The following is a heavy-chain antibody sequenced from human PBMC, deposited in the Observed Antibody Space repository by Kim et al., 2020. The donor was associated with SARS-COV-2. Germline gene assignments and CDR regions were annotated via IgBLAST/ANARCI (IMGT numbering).Heavy chain of an antibody. CDR2: IIPILGIA. J-gene: IGHJ5*02. V-gene: IGHV1-69*04. CDR3: ARYGNDYLEASSQNWFDP. Sequence: SVKVSCKASGGTFNSYAIIWVRQAPGQGLEWMGRIIPILGIANYAQKFQGRVTITADKSTSTAYMELSSLRSDDTAVYYCARYGNDYLEASSQNWFDPWGQGTLVTVSS. CDR1: GGTFNSYA. D-gene: IGHD4-17*01.